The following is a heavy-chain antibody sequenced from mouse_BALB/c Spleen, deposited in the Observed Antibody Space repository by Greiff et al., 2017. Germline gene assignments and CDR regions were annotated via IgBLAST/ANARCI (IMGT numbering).Heavy chain of an antibody. D-gene: IGHD2-13*01. Sequence: EVKLVESGGGLVQPGGSRKLSCAASGFTFSSFGMHWVRQAPEKGLEWVAYISSGSSTIYYADTVKGRFTISRDNPKNTLFLQMTSLRSEDTAMYYCARGDWEAFAYWGQGTLVTVSA. CDR2: ISSGSSTI. V-gene: IGHV5-17*02. CDR1: GFTFSSFG. CDR3: ARGDWEAFAY. J-gene: IGHJ3*01.